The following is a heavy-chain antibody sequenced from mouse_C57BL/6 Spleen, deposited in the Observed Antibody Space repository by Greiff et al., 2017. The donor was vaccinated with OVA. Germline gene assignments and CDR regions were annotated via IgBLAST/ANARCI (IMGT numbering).Heavy chain of an antibody. J-gene: IGHJ4*01. V-gene: IGHV8-12*01. CDR2: IYWDDDK. CDR1: GFSLSTSGMG. Sequence: QVTLKESGPGILQSSQTLSLTCSFSGFSLSTSGMGVSWIRQPSGKGLEWLAHIYWDDDKRYNPSLKSRLTISKNTSRNQVFLKITRVDTAYTATYYCARSTGYDRIYYAMDYWGQGTSGTVSS. D-gene: IGHD2-2*01. CDR3: ARSTGYDRIYYAMDY.